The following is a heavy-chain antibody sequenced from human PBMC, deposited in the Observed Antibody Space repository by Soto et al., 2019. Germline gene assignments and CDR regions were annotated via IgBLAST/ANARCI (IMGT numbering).Heavy chain of an antibody. CDR2: IIPIFGTP. V-gene: IGHV1-69*01. CDR3: ARDRDDYGSGNYYNRIDF. J-gene: IGHJ4*02. CDR1: GGIFSTYA. D-gene: IGHD3-10*01. Sequence: QVQLVQSGAEVKKPGSSVKVSSKASGGIFSTYAISWLRQAPGQGLEWMGGIIPIFGTPNYAQRFQGRVTITADESTSTDYMELSRLRSEDTAVYYCARDRDDYGSGNYYNRIDFWGQRTMVTVSS.